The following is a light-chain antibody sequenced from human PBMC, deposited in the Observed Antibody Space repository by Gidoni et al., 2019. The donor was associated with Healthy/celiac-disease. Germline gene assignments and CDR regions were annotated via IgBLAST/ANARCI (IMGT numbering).Light chain of an antibody. CDR3: QQYNSWPPN. CDR1: QSVSSN. J-gene: IGKJ3*01. CDR2: GAS. V-gene: IGKV3D-15*01. Sequence: EIVMTQSPATLSVSPGERATLSCRASQSVSSNLAWYQQKPGQAPRLLIYGASIRATGIPARFSGSGSGTEFTLTISSLQSEDFAVYYCQQYNSWPPNFXPXTKVDIK.